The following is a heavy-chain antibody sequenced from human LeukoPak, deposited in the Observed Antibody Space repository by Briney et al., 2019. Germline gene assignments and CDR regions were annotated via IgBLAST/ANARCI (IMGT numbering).Heavy chain of an antibody. V-gene: IGHV3-74*01. CDR2: INTDGSST. CDR3: ARGGGTIQQLVPS. CDR1: GFTFSSYW. J-gene: IGHJ5*02. Sequence: GRSLRLSCAASGFTFSSYWMHWVRQAPGKGLVWVSRINTDGSSTSYADSVKGRFTISRDNAKNTLYLQMNSLRAEDTAVYYCARGGGTIQQLVPSWGQGTLVIVSS. D-gene: IGHD6-13*01.